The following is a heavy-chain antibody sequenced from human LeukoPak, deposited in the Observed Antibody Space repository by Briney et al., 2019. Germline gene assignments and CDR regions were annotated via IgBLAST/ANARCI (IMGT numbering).Heavy chain of an antibody. Sequence: PGGSLRLSCAASGFTFSSYAMSWVRQAPGKGLEWVSTISGSGDSTYYADSVKGRFTISRDNSRNTLYLQMNTLRAEDTAVYYCAKAIAAPVWYFDLWGRGTLVTVSS. V-gene: IGHV3-23*01. J-gene: IGHJ2*01. CDR3: AKAIAAPVWYFDL. D-gene: IGHD6-13*01. CDR2: ISGSGDST. CDR1: GFTFSSYA.